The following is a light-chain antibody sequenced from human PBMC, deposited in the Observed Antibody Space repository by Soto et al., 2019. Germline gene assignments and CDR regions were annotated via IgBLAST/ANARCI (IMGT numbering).Light chain of an antibody. CDR1: QSINRW. V-gene: IGKV1-5*01. CDR2: DAS. CDR3: QQGYSTPWT. J-gene: IGKJ1*01. Sequence: IQMTQSPSTLSASIGDTVTITCRASQSINRWLAWYQQKPGEAPKLLIYDASSLESGVPSRFSGSGSGTDFTLTINSLQPEDFATYYCQQGYSTPWTFGQGTKVDIK.